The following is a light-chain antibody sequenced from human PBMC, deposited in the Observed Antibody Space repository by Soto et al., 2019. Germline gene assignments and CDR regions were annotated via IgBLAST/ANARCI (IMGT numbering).Light chain of an antibody. V-gene: IGKV3-15*01. Sequence: DTVMTQSPATLSVSPGETATLSCRASESVGSHLAWYQQKPGQAPRLLIYGVSTRATGIPARFRGSGSETKFTLTISSLQSEDFAVYYCQQYDNWPPWTFGQGTKVEI. CDR1: ESVGSH. CDR3: QQYDNWPPWT. CDR2: GVS. J-gene: IGKJ1*01.